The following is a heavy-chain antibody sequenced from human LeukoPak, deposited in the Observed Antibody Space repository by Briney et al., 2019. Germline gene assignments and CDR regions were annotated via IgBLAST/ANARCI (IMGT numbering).Heavy chain of an antibody. CDR2: RSIYNGNT. D-gene: IGHD2-21*02. V-gene: IGHV1-18*01. CDR3: AREPLGCGGDCHFDY. Sequence: ASVKVSCKASGYDFINYGISWVRQAPGQGLEWMGWRSIYNGNTDYKLQGRVTMTTDTSTNTVYLELSSLRYDDTAVYYCAREPLGCGGDCHFDYWGQGTLVTVSS. J-gene: IGHJ4*02. CDR1: GYDFINYG.